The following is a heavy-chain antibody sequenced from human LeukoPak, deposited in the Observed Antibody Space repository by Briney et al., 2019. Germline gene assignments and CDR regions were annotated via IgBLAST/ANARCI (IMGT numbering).Heavy chain of an antibody. J-gene: IGHJ4*02. CDR1: GLTFSNYW. Sequence: PGRSLRLAWSPAGLTFSNYWIHWVRQAPGKWLVWGSRVKTDGSSTNYADSVKDRFTISRDNAKNTLYLEMNSLRAEDTAVYYCATYRSSWSAAFHWGQGTLVTVSS. CDR2: VKTDGSST. D-gene: IGHD6-13*01. CDR3: ATYRSSWSAAFH. V-gene: IGHV3-74*01.